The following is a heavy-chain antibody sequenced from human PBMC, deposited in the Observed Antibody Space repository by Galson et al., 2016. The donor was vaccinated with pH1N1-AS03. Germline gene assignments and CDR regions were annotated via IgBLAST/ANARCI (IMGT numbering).Heavy chain of an antibody. D-gene: IGHD2-2*01. V-gene: IGHV4-61*02. Sequence: TLSLTCAVSGDSIRSDTYAWSWIRQPAEKGLEWVGRVYPGLSSNYNPSLKGRVTISVDTSKNQFSLKLRSVTAADTAVYYCASEGCGARSTTGCYASGLGRRSYMDVWGKGTTVTVSS. CDR3: ASEGCGARSTTGCYASGLGRRSYMDV. CDR1: GDSIRSDTYA. CDR2: VYPGLSS. J-gene: IGHJ6*04.